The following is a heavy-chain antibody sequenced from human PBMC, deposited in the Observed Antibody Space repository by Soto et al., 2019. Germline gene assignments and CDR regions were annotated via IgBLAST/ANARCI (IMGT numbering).Heavy chain of an antibody. Sequence: PGGSLRLSCAASGFTFSSYSMNWVRQAPGKGLEWVSSISSSSSYIYYADSVKGRFAISRDNAKNSLYLQMNSLRAEDTAVYYCASGGLLTSDAFDIWRQGTMVTVSS. CDR2: ISSSSSYI. CDR1: GFTFSSYS. CDR3: ASGGLLTSDAFDI. D-gene: IGHD2-21*02. V-gene: IGHV3-21*01. J-gene: IGHJ3*02.